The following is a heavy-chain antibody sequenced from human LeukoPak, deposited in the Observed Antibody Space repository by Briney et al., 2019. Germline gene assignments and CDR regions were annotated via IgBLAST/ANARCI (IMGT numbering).Heavy chain of an antibody. CDR3: ARAGLQYDFWSGPRAPYYYYIDV. Sequence: SETLSLTCTVSGGSISSYYWSWIRQPPGKGLEWIGYIYYSGSTNYNPSLKSRVTISVDTPKNQFSLKLSSVTAADTAVYYCARAGLQYDFWSGPRAPYYYYIDVWGKGTTVTVSS. CDR1: GGSISSYY. J-gene: IGHJ6*03. V-gene: IGHV4-59*01. D-gene: IGHD3-3*01. CDR2: IYYSGST.